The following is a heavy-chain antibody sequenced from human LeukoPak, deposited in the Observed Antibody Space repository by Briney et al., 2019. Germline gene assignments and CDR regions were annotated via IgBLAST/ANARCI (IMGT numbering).Heavy chain of an antibody. CDR1: GRTFGSYA. J-gene: IGHJ3*02. CDR3: ARVVGSYYYDSSGYYDAFDI. CDR2: IIPIFGTA. V-gene: IGHV1-69*05. D-gene: IGHD3-22*01. Sequence: ASVKVSCKASGRTFGSYAISWVRQAPGQGLEWMGRIIPIFGTANYAQKFQGRVTITTDESTSTAYMELSSLRSEDTAVYYCARVVGSYYYDSSGYYDAFDIWGQGTMVTVSS.